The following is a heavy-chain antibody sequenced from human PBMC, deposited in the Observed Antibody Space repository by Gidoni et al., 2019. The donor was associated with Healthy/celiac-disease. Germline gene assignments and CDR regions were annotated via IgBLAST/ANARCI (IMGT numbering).Heavy chain of an antibody. CDR1: GFTLRSYG. CDR2: LWYDGRNK. V-gene: IGHV3-33*01. Sequence: QVQLVESGGGVVQPGRSLRLSRAESGFTLRSYGMHGVRQAPGKGLEWVAVLWYDGRNKYYADSVKGRFTISRDNSKNTLSLQMNSLRAEDTAVYYCARDRGYSYGTRGLDYWGQGTLVTVSS. D-gene: IGHD5-18*01. CDR3: ARDRGYSYGTRGLDY. J-gene: IGHJ4*02.